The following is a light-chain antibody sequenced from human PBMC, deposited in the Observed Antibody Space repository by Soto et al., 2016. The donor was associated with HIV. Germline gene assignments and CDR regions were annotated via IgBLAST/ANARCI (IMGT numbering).Light chain of an antibody. CDR3: QQYNSYRT. V-gene: IGKV1-5*03. CDR1: QSISNW. J-gene: IGKJ1*01. Sequence: DIQMTQSPSSLSASPGDRVTITCRASQSISNWLAWYQQKPGKAPKLLIYKASSLESGVPSRFSGSGSGTEFTLTISSLQPDDFATYYCQQYNSYRTFGQGTKVEIK. CDR2: KAS.